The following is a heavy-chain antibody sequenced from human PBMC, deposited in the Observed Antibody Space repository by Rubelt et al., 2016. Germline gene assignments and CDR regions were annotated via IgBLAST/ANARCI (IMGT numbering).Heavy chain of an antibody. CDR2: TSSTGGST. J-gene: IGHJ6*02. CDR3: AREQDSMDV. Sequence: VQLVESGGGVVQPGRSLRLSCAASGFTFSSSAMSWVRQAPGKGLEWVSGTSSTGGSTSYADSVKGRFTISRDNSKHTLYLQMNSLRAEDTAVYYCAREQDSMDVWGQGTTVTVSS. V-gene: IGHV3-23*04. CDR1: GFTFSSSA. D-gene: IGHD3/OR15-3a*01.